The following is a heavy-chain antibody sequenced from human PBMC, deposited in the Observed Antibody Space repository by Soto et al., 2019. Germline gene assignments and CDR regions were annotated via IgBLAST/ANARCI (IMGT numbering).Heavy chain of an antibody. J-gene: IGHJ6*02. V-gene: IGHV4-31*03. CDR3: ARDRGRYDFSTGYAYYYSGMDV. CDR1: GGSINTGGYY. D-gene: IGHD3-3*01. CDR2: VHYSGST. Sequence: QVHLQESGPGLVKPSQTLTLTCTVSGGSINTGGYYWRWIRQHPGKGLEWLGYVHYSGSTYYNPCLQSRVTLSIDTSPTQFSLELTSVTAADTAVYYCARDRGRYDFSTGYAYYYSGMDVWGQGTTVTVSS.